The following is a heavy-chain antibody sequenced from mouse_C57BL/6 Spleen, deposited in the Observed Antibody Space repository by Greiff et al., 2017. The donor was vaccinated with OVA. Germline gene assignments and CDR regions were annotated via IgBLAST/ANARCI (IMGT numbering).Heavy chain of an antibody. CDR2: ISSGGSYT. J-gene: IGHJ3*01. V-gene: IGHV5-6*02. D-gene: IGHD3-1*01. Sequence: DVMLVESGGDLVKPGGSLKLSCAASGFTFSSYGMSWVRQTPDKRLEWVATISSGGSYTYYPDSVKGRFTISRDNAKNTLYLQMSSLKSEDTAMYYCARHRGNYWGQGTLVTVSA. CDR1: GFTFSSYG. CDR3: ARHRGNY.